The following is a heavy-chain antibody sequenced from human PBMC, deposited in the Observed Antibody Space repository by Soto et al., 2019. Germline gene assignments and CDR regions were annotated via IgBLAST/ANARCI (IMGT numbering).Heavy chain of an antibody. V-gene: IGHV4-59*01. CDR1: GGSFSNYY. Sequence: SETLSLTCTVSGGSFSNYYWSWMRQPPGKGLEWIGYIYYTGSTNYNPALKSRLTISVDTSKNQFSLRLSSVTAADTAVYYCARAYYDTSSYYPHFGHWGQGTLVTVSS. D-gene: IGHD3-22*01. CDR2: IYYTGST. J-gene: IGHJ4*02. CDR3: ARAYYDTSSYYPHFGH.